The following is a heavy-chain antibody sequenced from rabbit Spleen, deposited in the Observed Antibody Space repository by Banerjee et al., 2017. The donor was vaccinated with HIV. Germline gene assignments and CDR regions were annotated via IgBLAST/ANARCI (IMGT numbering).Heavy chain of an antibody. CDR1: GFSFSRSYY. Sequence: QSLEESGGDLVKPGASLTLTCTASGFSFSRSYYMCWVRQSPGKGLEWIACIYTGDFYTYYATWAKGRFIMSRTSSTTVTLQMTSLTAADTATYICARDLVTVIGWNFNLWGPGTLVTVS. CDR2: IYTGDFYT. CDR3: ARDLVTVIGWNFNL. D-gene: IGHD5-1*01. V-gene: IGHV1S40*01. J-gene: IGHJ4*01.